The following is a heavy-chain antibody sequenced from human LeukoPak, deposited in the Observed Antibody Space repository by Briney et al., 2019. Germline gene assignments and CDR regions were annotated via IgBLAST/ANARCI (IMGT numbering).Heavy chain of an antibody. CDR3: ARVAAAGTSGVDY. V-gene: IGHV1-18*01. CDR1: GYTFTSYG. J-gene: IGHJ4*02. Sequence: GASVKVSCKASGYTFTSYGISWVRQAPGQGLEWMGWISAYNGNTNYAQKYQARVTMTTGTSTSTAYMELRSLRSDDTAVYYCARVAAAGTSGVDYWGQGTLVTVSS. CDR2: ISAYNGNT. D-gene: IGHD6-13*01.